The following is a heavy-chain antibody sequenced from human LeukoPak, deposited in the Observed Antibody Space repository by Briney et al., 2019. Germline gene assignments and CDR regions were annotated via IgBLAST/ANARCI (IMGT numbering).Heavy chain of an antibody. CDR1: GFTFSTSA. CDR3: ATSGRPQDSSGYYYYAY. D-gene: IGHD3-22*01. J-gene: IGHJ4*02. CDR2: INPRSNFI. V-gene: IGHV3-21*06. Sequence: GESLRLSCSASGFTFSTSAMSGVRQAPGKALEWVSSINPRSNFIDYAGSVRGRFTISRDNARNSLYMQMNSLRAEDTAVYYCATSGRPQDSSGYYYYAYWGQGTLVTVSS.